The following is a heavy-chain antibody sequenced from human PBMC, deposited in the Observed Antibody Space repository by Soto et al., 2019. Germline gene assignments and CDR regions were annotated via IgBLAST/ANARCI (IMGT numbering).Heavy chain of an antibody. CDR1: GFTFSSYA. CDR2: ISGSGGST. Sequence: GGSLRLSCAASGFTFSSYAMSWVRQAQGKGLEWVSAISGSGGSTYYADSVKGRFTISRDNSKNTLYLQMNSLRAEDTAVYYCAKGGYCSSTSCYHFDYWGQGTLVTVSS. V-gene: IGHV3-23*01. CDR3: AKGGYCSSTSCYHFDY. D-gene: IGHD2-2*01. J-gene: IGHJ4*02.